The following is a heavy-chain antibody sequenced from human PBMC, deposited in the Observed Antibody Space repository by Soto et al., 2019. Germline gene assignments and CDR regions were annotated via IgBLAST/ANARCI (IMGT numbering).Heavy chain of an antibody. V-gene: IGHV3-23*01. CDR1: GFSLSTYD. Sequence: EVQLLESGGGLVQPGGSLRLSCAASGFSLSTYDMIWVRQAPGKGLEWVSDIRGDGDSTYYADSVKGRFTISRDKANNTVSLQMNSLRGEDTAVYYCAREAPVAGTNYFDLWGQGTLVTVS. D-gene: IGHD6-19*01. J-gene: IGHJ4*02. CDR3: AREAPVAGTNYFDL. CDR2: IRGDGDST.